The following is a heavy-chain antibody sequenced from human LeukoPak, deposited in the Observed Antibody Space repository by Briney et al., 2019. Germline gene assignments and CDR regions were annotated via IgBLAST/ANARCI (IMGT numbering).Heavy chain of an antibody. CDR2: INPNSGGT. CDR3: ARPRLTSLEWLLLGAFDI. D-gene: IGHD3-3*01. J-gene: IGHJ3*02. CDR1: GYTFTGYY. Sequence: ASVKVSCKASGYTFTGYYMHWGRQAPGQGLEWMGWINPNSGGTNYAQKFQGRVTMTRDTSISTAYMELSRLRSDDTAVYYCARPRLTSLEWLLLGAFDIWGQGTMVTVSS. V-gene: IGHV1-2*02.